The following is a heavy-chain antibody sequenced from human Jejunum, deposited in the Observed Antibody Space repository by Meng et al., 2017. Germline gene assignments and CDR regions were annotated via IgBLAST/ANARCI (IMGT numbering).Heavy chain of an antibody. CDR2: VWHSGAT. D-gene: IGHD3-10*01. CDR3: ARGVLERYFDY. J-gene: IGHJ4*02. Sequence: VHLRGWGPGLVKPAGTLSLSCAVSGDFTSSSDRWTWVRQAPGRGLEWIGEVWHSGATYYNPSLESRLTISIDTSNNRFSLELSSATAADTAVYYCARGVLERYFDYWGQGALVTVSS. V-gene: IGHV4-4*02. CDR1: GDFTSSSDR.